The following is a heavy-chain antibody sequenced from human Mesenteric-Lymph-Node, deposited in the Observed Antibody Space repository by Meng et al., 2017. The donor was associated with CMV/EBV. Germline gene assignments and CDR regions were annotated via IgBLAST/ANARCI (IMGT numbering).Heavy chain of an antibody. CDR3: ATLAATDTQDY. CDR2: NNTNRGGT. Sequence: TCKATGGTLNMDGISWMRQAPRGGVGWRRRNNTNRGGTNYAQKFQSRITMTRDTSNSTAYMELSRVRSDDTAVYYCATLAATDTQDYWGQGTLVTVSS. J-gene: IGHJ4*02. D-gene: IGHD6-13*01. V-gene: IGHV1-2*06. CDR1: GGTLNMDG.